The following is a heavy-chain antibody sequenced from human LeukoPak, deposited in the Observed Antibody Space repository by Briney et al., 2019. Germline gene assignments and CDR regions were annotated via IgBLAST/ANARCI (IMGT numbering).Heavy chain of an antibody. Sequence: SETLSLTCTVSGGSISSSRYYWAWIRQSPGKGLEWIGSIYHSGSTYYNPSLKSRVTISVDTSKNQFSLRLSSVTAADTAVYYSATEDMVRGVIVYWGQGTLVTVSS. CDR1: GGSISSSRYY. J-gene: IGHJ4*02. CDR2: IYHSGST. CDR3: ATEDMVRGVIVY. D-gene: IGHD3-10*01. V-gene: IGHV4-39*07.